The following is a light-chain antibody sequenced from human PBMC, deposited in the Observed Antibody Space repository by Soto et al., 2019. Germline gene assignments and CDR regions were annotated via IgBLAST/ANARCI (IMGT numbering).Light chain of an antibody. CDR3: QQSYSTPT. CDR2: AAA. V-gene: IGKV1-39*01. Sequence: DIEVTQSPSSMVASVGDRVNITCRASQSISSYLNWYQQKPGKAPKLLIYAAASLQSGVPSRFSGSGSGTDFTLTISSLQPEDFATYYCQQSYSTPTFCQGTRLEIK. CDR1: QSISSY. J-gene: IGKJ5*01.